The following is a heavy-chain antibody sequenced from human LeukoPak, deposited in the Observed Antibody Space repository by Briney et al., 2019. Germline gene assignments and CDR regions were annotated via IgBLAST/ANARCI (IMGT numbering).Heavy chain of an antibody. CDR1: GGSISSSSYY. CDR2: MYYTGST. V-gene: IGHV4-61*01. Sequence: SETLSLTCTVSGGSISSSSYYWTWIRQPPGKGLEWIGYMYYTGSTKYNPSLKSRVSISVDTSKNQFSLTLTSVTAADTAVYYCAAVVVSGTPYFDYWGQGTLVTVSS. D-gene: IGHD2-21*02. J-gene: IGHJ4*02. CDR3: AAVVVSGTPYFDY.